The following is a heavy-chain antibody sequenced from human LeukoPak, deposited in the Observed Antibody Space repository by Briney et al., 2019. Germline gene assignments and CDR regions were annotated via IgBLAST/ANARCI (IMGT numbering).Heavy chain of an antibody. D-gene: IGHD6-13*01. V-gene: IGHV1-18*04. J-gene: IGHJ4*02. CDR3: ARDLSRGVAAAGTSRRFDY. Sequence: GASVKVSCRASGYTFTSYGISWVRQAPGQGLEWMGWISAYNGNTNYAQKLQGRVIMTTDTSTSTAYMELRSLRSDDTAVYYCARDLSRGVAAAGTSRRFDYWGQGTLVTVSS. CDR1: GYTFTSYG. CDR2: ISAYNGNT.